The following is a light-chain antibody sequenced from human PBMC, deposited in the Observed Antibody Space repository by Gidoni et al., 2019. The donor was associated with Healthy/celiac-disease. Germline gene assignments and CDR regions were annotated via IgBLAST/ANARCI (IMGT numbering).Light chain of an antibody. Sequence: DIQMTQSPSSLSASVGDRVTITCRASQSISSYLNWYQQKPGKAPKLLIYAASSLQSGAPSRFSGSGSGTDFTLTISSLQPEDFATYYCQQSYSTPVTFXXXTKLEIK. CDR1: QSISSY. CDR2: AAS. V-gene: IGKV1-39*01. J-gene: IGKJ2*01. CDR3: QQSYSTPVT.